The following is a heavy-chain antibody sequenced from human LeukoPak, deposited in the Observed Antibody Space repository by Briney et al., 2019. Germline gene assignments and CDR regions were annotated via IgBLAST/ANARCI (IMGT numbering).Heavy chain of an antibody. J-gene: IGHJ4*02. Sequence: SETLSLTCTVSVGSISSGSYYWSWIRQPAGKGLEWIGRIYTSGSTNYNPSLKSRVTISVDTSKNQFYLKLSSVTAADTAVYYCARDGGYSYGYLYWGQGTLVTVSS. CDR3: ARDGGYSYGYLY. CDR2: IYTSGST. CDR1: VGSISSGSYY. D-gene: IGHD5-18*01. V-gene: IGHV4-61*02.